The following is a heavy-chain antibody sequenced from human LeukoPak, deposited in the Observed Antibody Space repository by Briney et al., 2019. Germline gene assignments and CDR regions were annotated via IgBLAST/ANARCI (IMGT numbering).Heavy chain of an antibody. D-gene: IGHD6-19*01. Sequence: ASVKVSCKASGYIFTDNYIHWVRQAPGQGLEWMGWINPNSGGSNYAQKFQGRVTMTRDTSISTAYMELSRLISDDTAVYYCARGRYSSGPYDYWGQGTLVTVSS. CDR2: INPNSGGS. V-gene: IGHV1-2*02. J-gene: IGHJ4*02. CDR1: GYIFTDNY. CDR3: ARGRYSSGPYDY.